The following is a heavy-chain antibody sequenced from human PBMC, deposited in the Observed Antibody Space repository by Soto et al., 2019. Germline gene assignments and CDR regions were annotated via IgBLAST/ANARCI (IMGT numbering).Heavy chain of an antibody. CDR3: ARGGYDSSRYYYYYYGMDV. CDR1: GYTFTSYG. Sequence: QVQLVQSGAEVKKPGASVKVSCKASGYTFTSYGISWVRQAPGQGLEWMGWISAYNGNTNYAQKLQGRVTMTTDTSTSTAYTELRSLRPDDTAVYYCARGGYDSSRYYYYYYGMDVWGQGTTVTVSS. D-gene: IGHD3-22*01. J-gene: IGHJ6*02. V-gene: IGHV1-18*01. CDR2: ISAYNGNT.